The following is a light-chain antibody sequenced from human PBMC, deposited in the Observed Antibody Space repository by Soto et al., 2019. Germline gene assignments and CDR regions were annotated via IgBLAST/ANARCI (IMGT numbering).Light chain of an antibody. CDR1: QSVSSN. CDR3: QQYHDWPT. CDR2: GAS. J-gene: IGKJ1*01. Sequence: IVMTQSPATLSVSPGERATLSCRASQSVSSNLAWYQQKPGQAPRLLIYGASTRATGIPARFSGSRSGTEFTLTINSLQSEDFAVYHCQQYHDWPTFGQGTKVDNK. V-gene: IGKV3-15*01.